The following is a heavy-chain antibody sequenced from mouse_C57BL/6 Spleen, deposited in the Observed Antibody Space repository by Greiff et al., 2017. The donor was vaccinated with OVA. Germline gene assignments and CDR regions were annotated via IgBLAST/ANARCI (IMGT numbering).Heavy chain of an antibody. Sequence: EVKVEESGGGLVKPGGSLKLSCAASGFTFSSYTMSWVRQTPEKRLEWVATISGGGGNTYYPDSVKGRFTISRDNAKNTLYLQMSSLRSEDTALYYCARHGAQAFMDYWGQGTSVTVSS. D-gene: IGHD3-2*02. J-gene: IGHJ4*01. CDR1: GFTFSSYT. CDR3: ARHGAQAFMDY. CDR2: ISGGGGNT. V-gene: IGHV5-9*01.